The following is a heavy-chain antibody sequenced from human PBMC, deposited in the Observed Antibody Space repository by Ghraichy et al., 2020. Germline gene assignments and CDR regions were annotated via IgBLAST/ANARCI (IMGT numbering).Heavy chain of an antibody. CDR1: GFTFSSYS. D-gene: IGHD3-22*01. V-gene: IGHV3-21*01. CDR2: ISSSSSYI. Sequence: GSLRLSCAASGFTFSSYSMNWVRQAPGKGLEWVSSISSSSSYIYYADSVKGRFTISRDNAKNSLYLQMNSLRAEDTAVYYCARHLEHYYDSSGYRNNDYWGQGTLVTVSS. CDR3: ARHLEHYYDSSGYRNNDY. J-gene: IGHJ4*02.